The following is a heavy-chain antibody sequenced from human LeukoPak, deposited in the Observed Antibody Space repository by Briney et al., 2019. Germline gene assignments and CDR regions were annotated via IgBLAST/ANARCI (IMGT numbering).Heavy chain of an antibody. CDR2: IKQDETEK. V-gene: IGHV3-7*03. CDR1: GFTFSNFW. CDR3: ASQRWGTYWYFDL. D-gene: IGHD5-24*01. Sequence: GGSLRLSCTASGFTFSNFWMGWVRRAPGKGLEWVANIKQDETEKFYLGSVKGRFTISRDNAKNSLYLQMNSLRVEDTALYYCASQRWGTYWYFDLWGRGTLVTVSS. J-gene: IGHJ2*01.